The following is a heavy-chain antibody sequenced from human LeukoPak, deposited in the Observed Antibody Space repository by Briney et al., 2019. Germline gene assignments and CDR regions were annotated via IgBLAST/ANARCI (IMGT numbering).Heavy chain of an antibody. J-gene: IGHJ4*02. Sequence: GGSLRLSCAASGFTFSSYAMHWVRQDPGKGLEYVSAISSNGGSTYYANFVKGRFTISRDNSKNTLYLQMGSLRAEDMAVYYCARVSLPGYYDSSGYYEYWGQGTLVTVSS. V-gene: IGHV3-64*01. D-gene: IGHD3-22*01. CDR1: GFTFSSYA. CDR2: ISSNGGST. CDR3: ARVSLPGYYDSSGYYEY.